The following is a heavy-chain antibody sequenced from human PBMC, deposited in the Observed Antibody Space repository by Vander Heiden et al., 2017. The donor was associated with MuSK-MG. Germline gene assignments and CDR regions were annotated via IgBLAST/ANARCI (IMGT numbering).Heavy chain of an antibody. V-gene: IGHV1-24*01. J-gene: IGHJ6*02. Sequence: QVQLEQSGSVVRRTGTSVKVSCKVLGQSITETVLHWGRRGPGKGPEWMGGVLTEELRTVYAQRFQGRVTMTEDTSTDTAYMELRSRRPDDAAVYYCATGEGATQYYDSGVDVLGQSAT. D-gene: IGHD3-22*01. CDR3: ATGEGATQYYDSGVDV. CDR1: GQSITETV. CDR2: VLTEELRT.